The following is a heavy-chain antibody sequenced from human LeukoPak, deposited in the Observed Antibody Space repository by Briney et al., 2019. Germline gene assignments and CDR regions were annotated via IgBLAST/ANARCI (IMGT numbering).Heavy chain of an antibody. D-gene: IGHD2-15*01. Sequence: PGGSLRLSCAASGFTFSSYEMNWVRQAPGKGLEWVSYISSSGSTIYYADSVKGRFTISRDNAKNSLYLQMNSLRAEDTAVYYCARVRCSGGSCPCYYYYYYMDVWGKGTTVTVSS. CDR2: ISSSGSTI. CDR3: ARVRCSGGSCPCYYYYYYMDV. CDR1: GFTFSSYE. V-gene: IGHV3-48*03. J-gene: IGHJ6*03.